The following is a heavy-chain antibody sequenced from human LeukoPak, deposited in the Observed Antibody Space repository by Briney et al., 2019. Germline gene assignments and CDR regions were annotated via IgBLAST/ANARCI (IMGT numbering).Heavy chain of an antibody. CDR3: ARVELYYDSSGYSAGDY. CDR2: INHSGST. Sequence: SEALSLTCAVYGGSFSGYYWSWIRQPPGKGLEWIGEINHSGSTNYNPSLKSRVTISVDTSKNQFSLKLSSVTASDTAVYYCARVELYYDSSGYSAGDYWGQGTLVTVSS. J-gene: IGHJ4*02. D-gene: IGHD3-22*01. CDR1: GGSFSGYY. V-gene: IGHV4-34*01.